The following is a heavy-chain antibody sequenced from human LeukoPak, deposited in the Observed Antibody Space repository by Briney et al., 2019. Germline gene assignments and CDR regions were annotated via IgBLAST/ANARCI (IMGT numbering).Heavy chain of an antibody. CDR1: GGSIRSYS. CDR3: ARDTYYYGSGSPLVGFDH. V-gene: IGHV4-59*01. D-gene: IGHD3-10*01. Sequence: SETLSLTCSLSGGSIRSYSWSWIRQPPGKGLEWIGNVYDSGSTNYNPSLKSRVTISVDTPKNQFSLKLSSVTAADTAVYYCARDTYYYGSGSPLVGFDHWGQGTLVTVSS. CDR2: VYDSGST. J-gene: IGHJ4*02.